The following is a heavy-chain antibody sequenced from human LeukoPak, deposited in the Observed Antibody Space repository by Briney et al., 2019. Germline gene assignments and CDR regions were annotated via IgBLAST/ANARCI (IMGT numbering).Heavy chain of an antibody. V-gene: IGHV4-4*07. J-gene: IGHJ4*02. CDR3: ARLNYHDSTVRWDPFDY. D-gene: IGHD3-22*01. CDR1: GGSISSYY. CDR2: IYTSGST. Sequence: PSETLSLTCTVSGGSISSYYWSWIRQPAGKGLEWIGRIYTSGSTNYNPSLKSRVTMSVDTSKNQFSLKLSSMTAADTAVYYCARLNYHDSTVRWDPFDYWGQGTLVTVSS.